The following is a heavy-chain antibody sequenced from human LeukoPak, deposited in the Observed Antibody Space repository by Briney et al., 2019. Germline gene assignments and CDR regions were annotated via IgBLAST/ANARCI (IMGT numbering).Heavy chain of an antibody. CDR2: INPNSGDT. CDR1: GYTFTGYY. D-gene: IGHD2-2*01. J-gene: IGHJ4*02. Sequence: ASVKVSCKASGYTFTGYYMHWVRQAPGQGLEWMGWINPNSGDTNYVQKFQGRVTMTRDTSISTAYMELSRLRSDDTAVYYCARGSFGVVPAAMLTNEYWGQGTLVTVSS. V-gene: IGHV1-2*02. CDR3: ARGSFGVVPAAMLTNEY.